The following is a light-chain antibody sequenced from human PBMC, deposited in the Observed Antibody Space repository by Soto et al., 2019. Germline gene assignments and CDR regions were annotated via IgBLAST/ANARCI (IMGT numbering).Light chain of an antibody. Sequence: QSALTQPASVSGSPGQSITISCTGTSSDVGSYNLVSWYQQHPGKAPKLMIYEDTKRPSGVSNRFSGSKSGNTASLTISGLQAEYETDYYCCSYAGSGTLIFGGGTKLTVL. V-gene: IGLV2-23*01. CDR3: CSYAGSGTLI. CDR2: EDT. J-gene: IGLJ2*01. CDR1: SSDVGSYNL.